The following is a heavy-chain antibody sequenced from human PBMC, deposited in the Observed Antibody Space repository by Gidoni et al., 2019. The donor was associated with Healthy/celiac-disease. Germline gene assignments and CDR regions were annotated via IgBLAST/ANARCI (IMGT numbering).Heavy chain of an antibody. D-gene: IGHD3-16*01. CDR3: ARCPLYTYYYYYGMDV. CDR2: INAGNGNT. CDR1: GYTFTSYA. V-gene: IGHV1-3*01. Sequence: QVQLVQSGAEVKKPGASVKVSCTASGYTFTSYAMHWVRQAPGQRLEWMGWINAGNGNTKYSQKFQGRVTITRDTSASTAYMELSSLRSEDTAVYYCARCPLYTYYYYYGMDVWGQGTTVTVSS. J-gene: IGHJ6*02.